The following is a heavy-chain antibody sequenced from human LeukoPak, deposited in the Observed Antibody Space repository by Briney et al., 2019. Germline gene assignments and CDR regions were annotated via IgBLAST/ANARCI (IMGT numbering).Heavy chain of an antibody. Sequence: PSETLSLTCTVSGGSISSYYWSWIRQPPGKGLEWIGYIYYSGSTNYNPSLKSRVTISVDTSKNQFSLKLSSATAADTAVYYCARTPQVGQLWYPIYFDYWGQGTLVTVSS. J-gene: IGHJ4*02. CDR2: IYYSGST. V-gene: IGHV4-59*08. CDR3: ARTPQVGQLWYPIYFDY. D-gene: IGHD5-18*01. CDR1: GGSISSYY.